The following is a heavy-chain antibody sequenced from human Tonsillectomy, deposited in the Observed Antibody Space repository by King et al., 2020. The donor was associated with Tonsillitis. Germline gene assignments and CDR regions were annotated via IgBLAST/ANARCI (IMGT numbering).Heavy chain of an antibody. D-gene: IGHD1-26*01. CDR1: GFTFISIA. V-gene: IGHV3-48*01. Sequence: VQLVESGGGLVQPGGSLRLSCAASGFTFISIALNLVRQAPGKGPEWVSYITNVGNAINYADSVKGRFTISRDNANSSLYLQMNSLRADDTAMYYCVREWAYWGQGTLVTVSS. CDR3: VREWAY. CDR2: ITNVGNAI. J-gene: IGHJ4*02.